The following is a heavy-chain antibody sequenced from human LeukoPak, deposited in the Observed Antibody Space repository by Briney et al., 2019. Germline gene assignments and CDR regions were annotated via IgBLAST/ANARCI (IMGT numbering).Heavy chain of an antibody. CDR3: ARDYLKVVVAGTAPSAGHMDY. V-gene: IGHV1-46*01. CDR1: GYTFTSYY. CDR2: INPSGGST. J-gene: IGHJ4*02. Sequence: ASVKVSCKASGYTFTSYYMHWVRQAPGQGLEWMGIINPSGGSTSYAQKFQGRVTMTRDTSSGTVYMELSSLRSEDMAVYYCARDYLKVVVAGTAPSAGHMDYWGQGTLVTVSS. D-gene: IGHD2-15*01.